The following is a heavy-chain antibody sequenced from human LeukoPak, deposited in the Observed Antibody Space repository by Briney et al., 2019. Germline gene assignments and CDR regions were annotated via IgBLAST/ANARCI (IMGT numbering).Heavy chain of an antibody. CDR1: GASISSNW. J-gene: IGHJ4*02. Sequence: SETLSLTCAVSGASISSNWWNWVRQPPGKGLEWIGEIHHSGSANYNPSLKSPVTISLDTSENHFSLRLSSVTAADTAVYYCVRDRGEFSYSHDYWGQGTLVTVSS. CDR2: IHHSGSA. CDR3: VRDRGEFSYSHDY. D-gene: IGHD1-26*01. V-gene: IGHV4-4*02.